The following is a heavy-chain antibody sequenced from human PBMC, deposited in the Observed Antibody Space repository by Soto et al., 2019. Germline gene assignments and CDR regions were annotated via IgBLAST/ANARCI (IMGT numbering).Heavy chain of an antibody. CDR2: IFSDGST. D-gene: IGHD6-19*01. J-gene: IGHJ4*02. CDR3: ARDPFPVFGY. Sequence: EVQVVESGGGLVQPGGSLRLSCAASGFTVSNNYMSWVRQAPGKVLVWISVIFSDGSTYYADSVKGRFTISRDNSENTLYLQINSLNAEDTAVYYCARDPFPVFGYWGQGTLVTVSS. V-gene: IGHV3-66*01. CDR1: GFTVSNNY.